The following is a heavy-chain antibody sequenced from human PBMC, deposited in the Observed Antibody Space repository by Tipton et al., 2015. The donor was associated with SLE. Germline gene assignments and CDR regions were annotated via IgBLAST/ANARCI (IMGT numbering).Heavy chain of an antibody. CDR3: ARVGPSYYYYMDV. D-gene: IGHD3-10*01. V-gene: IGHV4-59*01. Sequence: TLSLTCSISGGSIGTFYWSWVRQPPGKRLEWRGYIYYTGSADYNPSVKSRVAISIDTSKKQFSLRVRSVTAADSAVYYCARVGPSYYYYMDVWGRGTTVTVSS. CDR1: GGSIGTFY. J-gene: IGHJ6*03. CDR2: IYYTGSA.